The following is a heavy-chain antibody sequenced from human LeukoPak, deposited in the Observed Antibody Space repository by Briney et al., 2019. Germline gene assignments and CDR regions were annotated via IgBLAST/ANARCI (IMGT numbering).Heavy chain of an antibody. V-gene: IGHV5-51*01. Sequence: GESLKISCKGSGYTFIAYWIAWVRQTPGKGLEWMGVIYPSDSDTRYSPSFQGQVTISADRSFTTAYLQWSSLKASDTAMYYCARPHSSGWPGAVDCWGQGTLVTVSS. D-gene: IGHD6-19*01. J-gene: IGHJ4*02. CDR2: IYPSDSDT. CDR3: ARPHSSGWPGAVDC. CDR1: GYTFIAYW.